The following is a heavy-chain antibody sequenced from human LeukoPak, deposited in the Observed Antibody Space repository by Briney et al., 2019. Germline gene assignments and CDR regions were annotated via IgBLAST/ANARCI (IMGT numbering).Heavy chain of an antibody. CDR1: GGTFSSYA. J-gene: IGHJ4*02. V-gene: IGHV1-69*13. CDR2: IIPIFGTA. D-gene: IGHD2-21*01. Sequence: ASVKVSCKASGGTFSSYAISWVRQAPGQGLEWMGGIIPIFGTADYAQKIQGRVTITADESTSTAYMELSSLRSEDTAVYYCWGGGWKKPFDYWGQGTLVTVSS. CDR3: WGGGWKKPFDY.